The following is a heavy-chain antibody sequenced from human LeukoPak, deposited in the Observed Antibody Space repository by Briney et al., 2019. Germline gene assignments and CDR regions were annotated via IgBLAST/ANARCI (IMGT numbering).Heavy chain of an antibody. Sequence: GGSLRLSCAASGFTFSSYGMHWVRQAPGKGLEWVAVISYDGSNKYYADSVKGRFTISRDNSKNTLYLQMNSLRAEDTTVYYCAKSRGGYYYYGMDVWGQGTTVTVSS. D-gene: IGHD3-16*01. J-gene: IGHJ6*02. CDR2: ISYDGSNK. CDR1: GFTFSSYG. V-gene: IGHV3-30*18. CDR3: AKSRGGYYYYGMDV.